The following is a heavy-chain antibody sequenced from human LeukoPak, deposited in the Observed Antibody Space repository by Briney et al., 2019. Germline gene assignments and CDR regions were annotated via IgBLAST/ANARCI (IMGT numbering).Heavy chain of an antibody. V-gene: IGHV1-2*02. CDR3: ARVGYYDFWSGNSRGYYYYMDV. J-gene: IGHJ6*03. Sequence: GSVHDTCQGCGYTFTGYYMHWVRQAAGQGVDWMGWINPNSCGTNYAQKFQGRVSMTRDTSISTAYMELSRLRSDDTAVYYCARVGYYDFWSGNSRGYYYYMDVWGKGTSVTVSS. CDR2: INPNSCGT. D-gene: IGHD3-3*01. CDR1: GYTFTGYY.